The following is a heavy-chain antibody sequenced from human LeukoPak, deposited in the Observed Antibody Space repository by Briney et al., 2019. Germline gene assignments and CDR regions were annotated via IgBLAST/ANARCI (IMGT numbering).Heavy chain of an antibody. D-gene: IGHD3-10*01. V-gene: IGHV1-18*01. CDR2: ISEYNGKT. CDR1: GYTFTSYA. CDR3: ARVEEVRGGITSFDY. Sequence: GASVKDSCKASGYTFTSYAISSVRQAPGQGLEWMGWISEYNGKTNYAQKVQGRVTVTTDTSTSTAYMELRSVTSDDTAVYYCARVEEVRGGITSFDYWGQGTLVTVS. J-gene: IGHJ4*02.